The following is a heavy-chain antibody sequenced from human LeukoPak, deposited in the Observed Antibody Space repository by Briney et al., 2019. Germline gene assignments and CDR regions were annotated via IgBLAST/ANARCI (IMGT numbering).Heavy chain of an antibody. CDR3: ARSGGPGTYHQLRYNWFDP. Sequence: GGSLRLSCAASGFTLSDYHMNWVRQAPGKGLEWLSSITTISHYIYYAGAVRGRFTISGDNAKNSLYLQMNSLRGEDTAVYYCARSGGPGTYHQLRYNWFDPWGQGTLVTVSS. CDR1: GFTLSDYH. D-gene: IGHD3-10*01. J-gene: IGHJ5*02. V-gene: IGHV3-21*01. CDR2: ITTISHYI.